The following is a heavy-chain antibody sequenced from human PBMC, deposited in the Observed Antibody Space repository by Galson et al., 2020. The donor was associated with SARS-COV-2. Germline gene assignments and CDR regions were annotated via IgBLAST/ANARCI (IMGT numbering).Heavy chain of an antibody. V-gene: IGHV4-59*08. Sequence: ASETLSLTCTVSGDSTSSFFWSWIRQAPGKGLEWIGYIYNTGSTNYHPSLKSRVTISMDASKNQLSLRLNSVTAADTAVYYCARSLFSNNPRVLIDLWGQGTLITVSS. D-gene: IGHD4-4*01. CDR2: IYNTGST. CDR1: GDSTSSFF. CDR3: ARSLFSNNPRVLIDL. J-gene: IGHJ5*02.